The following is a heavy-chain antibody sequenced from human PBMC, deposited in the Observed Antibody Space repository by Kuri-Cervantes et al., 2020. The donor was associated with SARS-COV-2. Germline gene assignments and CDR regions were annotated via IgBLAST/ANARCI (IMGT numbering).Heavy chain of an antibody. CDR2: ISGSGGST. Sequence: GGSLRLSCAASGFTFSGHWIHWVRQAPGKGLVWVSAISGSGGSTYYADSVKGRFTISRDNSKNTLYLQMNSLRAEDTAVYYCAKDQGYDYGDYYYYGMDVWGQGTTVTVSS. D-gene: IGHD3-16*01. CDR1: GFTFSGHW. V-gene: IGHV3-23*01. CDR3: AKDQGYDYGDYYYYGMDV. J-gene: IGHJ6*02.